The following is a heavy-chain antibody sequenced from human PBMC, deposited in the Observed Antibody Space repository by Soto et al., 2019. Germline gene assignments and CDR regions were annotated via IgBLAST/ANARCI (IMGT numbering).Heavy chain of an antibody. CDR1: GYTLTELS. CDR3: ATGPRRELWFDGMDV. J-gene: IGHJ6*02. Sequence: VASVKVSCKVSGYTLTELSMHWVRQAPGKGLEWMGGFDPEDGETIYAQKFQGRVTMTEDTSTDTAYMELSSLRSEDTAVYYCATGPRRELWFDGMDVWGQGTTVTVSS. D-gene: IGHD5-18*01. CDR2: FDPEDGET. V-gene: IGHV1-24*01.